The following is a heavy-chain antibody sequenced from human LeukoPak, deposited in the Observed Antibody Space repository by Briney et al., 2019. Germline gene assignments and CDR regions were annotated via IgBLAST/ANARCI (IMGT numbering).Heavy chain of an antibody. V-gene: IGHV1-2*02. J-gene: IGHJ4*02. CDR3: ARSPHILTGENFDY. D-gene: IGHD3-9*01. CDR1: GYTFTGYY. Sequence: ASVKVSCKASGYTFTGYYMHWVRQAPGQGLEWMGWINPNSGGTNYAQKFQDRVSMTRDTSISTTYMHLSRLSSDDTAVYYCARSPHILTGENFDYWGQGTLLTVSS. CDR2: INPNSGGT.